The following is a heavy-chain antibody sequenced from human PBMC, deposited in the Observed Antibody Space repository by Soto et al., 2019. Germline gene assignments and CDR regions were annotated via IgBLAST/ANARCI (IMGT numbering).Heavy chain of an antibody. D-gene: IGHD4-4*01. J-gene: IGHJ4*02. CDR2: IDYSGTA. V-gene: IGHV4-39*01. Sequence: QLQLQESGPGLVKPWETLSLTCTVSYGSISVSNVFWGWVRQPPGKGLVWIGNIDYSGTAYFNPSLGTRVTFPVDTSKNQFSLTLYSVTAADTAVYYCARTTGRHLDFWGQGILVTVSS. CDR3: ARTTGRHLDF. CDR1: YGSISVSNVF.